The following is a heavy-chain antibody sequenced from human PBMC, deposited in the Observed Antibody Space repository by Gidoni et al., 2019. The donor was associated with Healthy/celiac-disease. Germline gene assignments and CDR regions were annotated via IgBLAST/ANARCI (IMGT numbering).Heavy chain of an antibody. CDR2: IYYNGST. V-gene: IGHV4-59*01. D-gene: IGHD3-3*01. J-gene: IGHJ6*02. Sequence: QVQLQESGPGLVTPSETLSLTCTVSGGSISSYYWSWIRQPLGKGLEWIGYIYYNGSTNYNPSLKSRVTISVDTSKNQFSLKLSSATAADTAVYYCARDRVDFPGGYYYYGMDVWGQGTTVTVSS. CDR1: GGSISSYY. CDR3: ARDRVDFPGGYYYYGMDV.